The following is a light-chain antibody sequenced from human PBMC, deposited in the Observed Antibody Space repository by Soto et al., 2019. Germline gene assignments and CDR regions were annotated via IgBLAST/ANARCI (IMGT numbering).Light chain of an antibody. CDR1: QSVSNY. Sequence: EIVLTQSPATLSLSPGERATLSCRASQSVSNYLAWYQQKPGQAPRLLMYDASNRATGIPARFSGSGSGTDFTLTISGLEPEDFAVYYCQQRSNWPSITFGQGTRLEIK. CDR3: QQRSNWPSIT. CDR2: DAS. V-gene: IGKV3-11*01. J-gene: IGKJ5*01.